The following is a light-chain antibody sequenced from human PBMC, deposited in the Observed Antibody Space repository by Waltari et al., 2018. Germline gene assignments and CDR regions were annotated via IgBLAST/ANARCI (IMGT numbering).Light chain of an antibody. J-gene: IGKJ4*01. CDR2: GAS. V-gene: IGKV3-20*01. CDR1: QSVTSSY. Sequence: EIVLTQSPGTLSLSPGERATLSCRASQSVTSSYLAWYQQKPGQAPRLLIYGASSRATGIPDRFSGSESGTDFTLTISRLEPEDFAVYYCQQYCSSPLTFGGGTKVEIK. CDR3: QQYCSSPLT.